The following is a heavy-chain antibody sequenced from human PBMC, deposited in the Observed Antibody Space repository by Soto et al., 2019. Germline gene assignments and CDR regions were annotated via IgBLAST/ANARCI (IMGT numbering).Heavy chain of an antibody. D-gene: IGHD5-12*01. CDR1: GFTFSNAW. Sequence: GGSLRLSCAGSGFTFSNAWMNWVRQAPGKGLEWVGRIKSKPDGGTTDYAAPVKGRFTISRDDSKNTVYLQINSLENEDTAKYYCSTGGYYFDYWGRGNQVTVSS. CDR2: IKSKPDGGTT. V-gene: IGHV3-15*07. CDR3: STGGYYFDY. J-gene: IGHJ4*02.